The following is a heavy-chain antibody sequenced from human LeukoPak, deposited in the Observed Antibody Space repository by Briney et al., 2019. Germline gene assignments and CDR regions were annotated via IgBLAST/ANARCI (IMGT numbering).Heavy chain of an antibody. CDR1: GGSFSGYY. V-gene: IGHV4-34*01. CDR3: ARRFYEGCSSSWPFHY. D-gene: IGHD6-13*01. CDR2: INHSGST. J-gene: IGHJ4*02. Sequence: PSETLSLTCAVYGGSFSGYYWSWIRQPPGKGLEWIGEINHSGSTNYNPSLKSRVTISVDTSKNQFSLKLTSVTAADTAVYYCARRFYEGCSSSWPFHYWGQGTLVTVSS.